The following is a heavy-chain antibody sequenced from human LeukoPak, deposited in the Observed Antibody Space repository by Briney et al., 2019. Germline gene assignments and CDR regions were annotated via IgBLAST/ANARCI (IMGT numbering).Heavy chain of an antibody. Sequence: GGSLRLSCAASAFTFSIYAMTWVRQAPGKGLEWVSVISGSDNSTSYADSVKGRFTISRDNSKNTLYLQMNSLRAEDTAVYYCARDAGEISDYFDCWGQGTLVSVSS. D-gene: IGHD3-16*02. V-gene: IGHV3-23*01. CDR2: ISGSDNST. CDR1: AFTFSIYA. CDR3: ARDAGEISDYFDC. J-gene: IGHJ4*02.